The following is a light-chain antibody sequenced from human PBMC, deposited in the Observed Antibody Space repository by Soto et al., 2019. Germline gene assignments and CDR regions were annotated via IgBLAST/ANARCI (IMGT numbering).Light chain of an antibody. J-gene: IGKJ2*01. CDR1: QSISTF. V-gene: IGKV1-5*01. CDR3: QQYSISPYT. Sequence: DIQMTQSPSALSASVGDRVIFTCRASQSISTFLAWYQQRPGKAPKLLIYAASTLQSGVPSRFSGSGSGTDFTLTITSLQPDDLATYYCQQYSISPYTFGQGTKLDIK. CDR2: AAS.